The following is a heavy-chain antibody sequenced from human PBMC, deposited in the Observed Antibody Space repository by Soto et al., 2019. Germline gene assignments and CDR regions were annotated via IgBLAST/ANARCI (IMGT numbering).Heavy chain of an antibody. V-gene: IGHV3-30*18. CDR3: AKDMESATGIAAPWFDP. CDR1: GFTFSSYG. D-gene: IGHD6-13*01. CDR2: ISYDGSNK. J-gene: IGHJ5*02. Sequence: GGSLRLSCAASGFTFSSYGMHWVRQAPGKGLEWVAVISYDGSNKYYADSVKGRFTISRDNSKNTLYLQMNSLRAEDTAVYYCAKDMESATGIAAPWFDPWGQGTLVTVYS.